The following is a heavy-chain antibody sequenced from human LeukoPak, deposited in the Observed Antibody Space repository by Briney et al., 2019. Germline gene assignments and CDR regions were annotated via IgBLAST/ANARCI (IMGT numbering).Heavy chain of an antibody. V-gene: IGHV3-48*04. Sequence: GGSLRLSCAASGFTFSSYSMNWVRQAPGKGLEWVSYISSSSSTIYYADSVKGRFTISRDNAKNSLYLQMNSLRAEDTAVYYCARDSGYYDFWSGYYSSAFDIWGQGTMVTVSS. CDR1: GFTFSSYS. CDR2: ISSSSSTI. CDR3: ARDSGYYDFWSGYYSSAFDI. J-gene: IGHJ3*02. D-gene: IGHD3-3*01.